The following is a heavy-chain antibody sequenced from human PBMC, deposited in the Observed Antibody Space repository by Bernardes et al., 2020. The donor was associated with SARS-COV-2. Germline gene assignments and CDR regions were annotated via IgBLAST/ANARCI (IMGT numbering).Heavy chain of an antibody. J-gene: IGHJ4*02. CDR2: ISANGGST. D-gene: IGHD3-10*01. V-gene: IGHV3-23*01. Sequence: GGSLRLSCAASGFTFSSYAMSWVRQAPGKGLEWVSGISANGGSTYYADSVKGRFTISRDNSKNMLYLQMNSLRAEDTAIYHCAKARNVWTYGSGSYLDYWGQGNLVTVSS. CDR3: AKARNVWTYGSGSYLDY. CDR1: GFTFSSYA.